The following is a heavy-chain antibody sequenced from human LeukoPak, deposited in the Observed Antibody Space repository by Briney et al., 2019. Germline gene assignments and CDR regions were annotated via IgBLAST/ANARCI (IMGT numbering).Heavy chain of an antibody. CDR3: SGRDSSRSPRAY. CDR1: GLTFTDFW. J-gene: IGHJ4*02. CDR2: INPDGNEK. V-gene: IGHV3-7*01. D-gene: IGHD6-13*01. Sequence: GGSLRLSCAASGLTFTDFWMNWVRLAPGRGLEWLANINPDGNEKYYVDSVKGRFAMSRDNAKNEEYLEMNSLRAEDTGVYYCSGRDSSRSPRAYWGQGTLVSVSS.